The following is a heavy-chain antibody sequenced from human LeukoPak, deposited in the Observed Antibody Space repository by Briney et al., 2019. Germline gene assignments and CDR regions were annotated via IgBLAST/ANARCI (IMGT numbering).Heavy chain of an antibody. CDR2: IYYSGST. V-gene: IGHV4-39*07. CDR3: ARGQDGELAY. CDR1: GGSISSSSYY. D-gene: IGHD6-6*01. Sequence: PSETLSLTYTVSGGSISSSSYYWGWIRQPPGKGLEWIGSIYYSGSTYYNPSLKSRVTISVDTSKNQFSLKLSSVTAADTAVYYCARGQDGELAYWGQGTLVTVSS. J-gene: IGHJ4*02.